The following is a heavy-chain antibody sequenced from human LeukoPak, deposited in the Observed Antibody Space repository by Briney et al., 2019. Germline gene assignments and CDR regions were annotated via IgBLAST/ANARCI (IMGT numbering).Heavy chain of an antibody. J-gene: IGHJ4*02. V-gene: IGHV3-30*01. CDR3: AKDSMDTAMVE. CDR1: GFTFSSYA. CDR2: ISYDGSNK. Sequence: PGGSLRLSCAASGFTFSSYAMHWVRQAPGKGLEWVAVISYDGSNKYYADSVKGRFTISRDNSKNTLYLQMNSLRAEDTALYYCAKDSMDTAMVEWGQGTLVTVSS. D-gene: IGHD5-18*01.